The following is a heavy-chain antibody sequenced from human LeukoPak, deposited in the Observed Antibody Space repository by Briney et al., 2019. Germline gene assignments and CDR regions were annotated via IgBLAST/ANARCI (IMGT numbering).Heavy chain of an antibody. Sequence: GESLKISCKGSGYSFTSYWIGWVRQMPGKGLEWMGIIYPGDSDTRYSPSFQGQVTISADKSISTAYLQWSSLKASDTAMYYCARVNYYGSGKHDAFDIWGQGTMVTVSS. CDR3: ARVNYYGSGKHDAFDI. V-gene: IGHV5-51*01. J-gene: IGHJ3*02. CDR2: IYPGDSDT. D-gene: IGHD3-10*01. CDR1: GYSFTSYW.